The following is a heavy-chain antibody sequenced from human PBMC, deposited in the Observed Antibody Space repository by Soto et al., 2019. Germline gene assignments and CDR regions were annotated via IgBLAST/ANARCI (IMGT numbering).Heavy chain of an antibody. D-gene: IGHD6-13*01. V-gene: IGHV3-21*01. CDR3: ARESYGSSRNLIYYYYYMDV. Sequence: EVQPVESGGGLVKPGGSLRLSCAASGFTFSSYSMNWVRQAPGKGLEWVSSISSSSSYIYYADSVKGRFTISRDNAKNSLYLQMNSLRAEDTAVYYCARESYGSSRNLIYYYYYMDVWGKGTTVTVSS. CDR1: GFTFSSYS. CDR2: ISSSSSYI. J-gene: IGHJ6*03.